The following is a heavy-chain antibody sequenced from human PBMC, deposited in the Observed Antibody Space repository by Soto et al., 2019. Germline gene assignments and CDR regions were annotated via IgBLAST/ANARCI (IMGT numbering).Heavy chain of an antibody. CDR3: ALEYEYDAFDI. J-gene: IGHJ3*02. D-gene: IGHD2-2*01. CDR1: GGSFSGYY. Sequence: SETLSLTCAVYGGSFSGYYWSWIRQPPGKGLEWIGEINHSGSTNYNPSLKSRVTISVDTSKNQFSLKLSSVTAADTAVYYCALEYEYDAFDIWGQGTMVTVSS. V-gene: IGHV4-34*01. CDR2: INHSGST.